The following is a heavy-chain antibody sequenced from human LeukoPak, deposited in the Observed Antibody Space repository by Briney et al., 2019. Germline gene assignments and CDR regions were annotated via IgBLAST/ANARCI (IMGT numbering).Heavy chain of an antibody. CDR2: IIPILGIA. D-gene: IGHD3-3*01. V-gene: IGHV1-69*04. J-gene: IGHJ4*02. CDR3: ASPPLYYDFWSGYFERSGFDY. Sequence: GSSVKVSCKASGGTFSSYAISWVRQAPGQGLEWMGRIIPILGIANYAQKFQGRVTITADESTSTAYMELSSLRSEDTAVYYCASPPLYYDFWSGYFERSGFDYWGQGTLVTVSS. CDR1: GGTFSSYA.